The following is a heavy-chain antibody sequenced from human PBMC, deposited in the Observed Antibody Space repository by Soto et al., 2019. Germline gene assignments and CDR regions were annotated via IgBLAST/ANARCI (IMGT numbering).Heavy chain of an antibody. Sequence: QVQLVQSGAEVKKPGASVKVSCKASGYTFSTYGFSWVRQAPGQGLEWMGWIGADNGDTNYAQNFQGRVTMTTDTSTTSSYIELRSLTSDDTAVYFWARDWKGAEGFDPWGQGTLVTVSS. CDR3: ARDWKGAEGFDP. J-gene: IGHJ5*02. CDR2: IGADNGDT. D-gene: IGHD1-1*01. V-gene: IGHV1-18*01. CDR1: GYTFSTYG.